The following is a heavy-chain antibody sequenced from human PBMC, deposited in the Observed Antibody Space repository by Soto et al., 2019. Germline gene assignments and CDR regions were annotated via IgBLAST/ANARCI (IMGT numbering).Heavy chain of an antibody. Sequence: QVQLQESGPGLVKPSQTLSLTCTVSGGSISSGGYYWSWIRQHPGKGLEWIGYIYYSGSTYYNPSLKSRVTISVDTSKNQFSLKLSSVTAADTAVYYCARDSGGEYYYDSSGYFDYWGQRTLVTVSS. CDR1: GGSISSGGYY. D-gene: IGHD3-22*01. CDR3: ARDSGGEYYYDSSGYFDY. J-gene: IGHJ4*02. CDR2: IYYSGST. V-gene: IGHV4-31*03.